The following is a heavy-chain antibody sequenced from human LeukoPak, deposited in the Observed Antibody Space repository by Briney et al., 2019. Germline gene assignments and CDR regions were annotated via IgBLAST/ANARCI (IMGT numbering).Heavy chain of an antibody. V-gene: IGHV1-69*04. CDR3: ARDSSGYYYGGGDAFDI. J-gene: IGHJ3*02. Sequence: ASVKVSCKASGYTFTSYGISWVRQAPGQGLEWMGRIIPILGIANYAQKFQGRVTITADKSTSTAYMELSSLRSEDTAVYYCARDSSGYYYGGGDAFDIWGQGTMVTVSS. D-gene: IGHD3-22*01. CDR2: IIPILGIA. CDR1: GYTFTSYG.